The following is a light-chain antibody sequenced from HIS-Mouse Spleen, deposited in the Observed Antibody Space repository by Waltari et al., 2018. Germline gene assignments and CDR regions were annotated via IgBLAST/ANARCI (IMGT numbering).Light chain of an antibody. V-gene: IGLV2-14*01. CDR3: AAWDDSLNGVV. CDR2: EVS. J-gene: IGLJ2*01. Sequence: QSALTQPASVSGSPGQSITISCTGTSSDVGGYNYVSWYQQHPGKAPKLMIYEVSNRPAGVSNRFSGSKSGNTASLTISGRQAEDEADYYCAAWDDSLNGVVFGGGTKLTVL. CDR1: SSDVGGYNY.